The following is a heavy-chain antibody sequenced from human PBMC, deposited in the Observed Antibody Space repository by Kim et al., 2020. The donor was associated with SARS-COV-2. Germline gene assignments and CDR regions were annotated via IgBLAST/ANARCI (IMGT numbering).Heavy chain of an antibody. Sequence: GGSLRLSCAASGFTFSSYAMHWVRQSPGKGLEWVAVISYDGSNKYYADSVKGRFTISRDNSKNTLYLQMNSLRAEDTAVYYCARDFTVTTQNWFDPWGQGTLVTVSS. CDR1: GFTFSSYA. J-gene: IGHJ5*02. V-gene: IGHV3-30*04. CDR3: ARDFTVTTQNWFDP. CDR2: ISYDGSNK. D-gene: IGHD4-17*01.